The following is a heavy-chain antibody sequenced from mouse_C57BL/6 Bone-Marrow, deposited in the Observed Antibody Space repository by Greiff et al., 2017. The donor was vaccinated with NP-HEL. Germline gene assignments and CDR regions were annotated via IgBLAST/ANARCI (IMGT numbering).Heavy chain of an antibody. CDR3: ARGGEDDYDGRYFDV. Sequence: VQLQQPGAELVKPGASVKMSCKASGYTFTSYWITWVKQRPGQGLEWIGDIYPGSGSTNYNEKFKSKATLTVDTSSSTAYMQLSSLTSEDSAVYYCARGGEDDYDGRYFDVWGTGTTVTVSS. D-gene: IGHD2-4*01. J-gene: IGHJ1*03. CDR2: IYPGSGST. CDR1: GYTFTSYW. V-gene: IGHV1-55*01.